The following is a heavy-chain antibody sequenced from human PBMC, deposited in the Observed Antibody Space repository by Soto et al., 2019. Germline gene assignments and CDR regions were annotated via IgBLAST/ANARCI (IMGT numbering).Heavy chain of an antibody. CDR3: ARRVPDHYATDV. CDR2: IKGDGSIT. V-gene: IGHV3-74*01. CDR1: EFTFSNYW. J-gene: IGHJ6*02. Sequence: GSLRLSCAASEFTFSNYWMHWVRQAPGKGLVWVSRIKGDGSITNYADSVKGRFTISRDNAKNTLFLQMDSVTAEDTAVYYCARRVPDHYATDVWGRGTTVTVSS.